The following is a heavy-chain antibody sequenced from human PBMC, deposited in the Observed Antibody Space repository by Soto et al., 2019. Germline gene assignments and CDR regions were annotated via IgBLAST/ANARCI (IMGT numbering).Heavy chain of an antibody. Sequence: QITLKESGPTLVKPTQTLTLTCTFSGFSLTTRGVAVGWIRQPPGKALEWLAVIYWDDDKRHNPSLRNRLTITKDTSKNQVVLTLTNMDPVDTATYYCAPGDGCLGRDWFDPWGQGTLVTVSS. D-gene: IGHD3-16*01. CDR3: APGDGCLGRDWFDP. J-gene: IGHJ5*02. CDR1: GFSLTTRGVA. CDR2: IYWDDDK. V-gene: IGHV2-5*02.